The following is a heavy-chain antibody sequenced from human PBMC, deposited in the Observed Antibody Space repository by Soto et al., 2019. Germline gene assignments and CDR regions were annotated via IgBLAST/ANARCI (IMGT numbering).Heavy chain of an antibody. CDR1: GGTFISYA. Sequence: SVKVSCKASGGTFISYAISWVRQAPGQGVEWMGGSIPVFDTADSAQRCQGRVTINAEESTCTEYIELSSLGSEVTAVYYCARGNIQLASLATFDEWGPGTLVTVSS. J-gene: IGHJ4*02. V-gene: IGHV1-69*13. CDR3: ARGNIQLASLATFDE. D-gene: IGHD6-13*01. CDR2: SIPVFDTA.